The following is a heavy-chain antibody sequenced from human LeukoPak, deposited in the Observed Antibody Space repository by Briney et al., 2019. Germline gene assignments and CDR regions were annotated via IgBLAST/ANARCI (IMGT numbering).Heavy chain of an antibody. D-gene: IGHD3-22*01. CDR3: ARVLHKRNYDSSDYYGY. J-gene: IGHJ4*02. CDR1: GFTFNNHW. CDR2: INQDGSEK. Sequence: GGSLRLSCAASGFTFNNHWMSWVRQAPGEGLEWVANINQDGSEKNYVDSVKGRFTISRDNAKNSLYLQMNSLRAEDTAVYYCARVLHKRNYDSSDYYGYWGQGTLVTVSS. V-gene: IGHV3-7*04.